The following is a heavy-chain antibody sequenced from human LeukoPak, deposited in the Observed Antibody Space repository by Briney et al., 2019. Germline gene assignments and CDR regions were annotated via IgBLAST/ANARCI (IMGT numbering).Heavy chain of an antibody. CDR1: GFTFSGSA. V-gene: IGHV3-48*04. CDR3: ARDPGSGYEEHFDY. Sequence: GGSLRLSCAASGFTFSGSALHWVRQAPGKGLVWVSYISSSGSTMYYTDSVKGRFTISRDNAKDSLYLQMNSLRAEDTAVYYCARDPGSGYEEHFDYWGQGTLVTVSS. D-gene: IGHD5-12*01. CDR2: ISSSGSTM. J-gene: IGHJ4*02.